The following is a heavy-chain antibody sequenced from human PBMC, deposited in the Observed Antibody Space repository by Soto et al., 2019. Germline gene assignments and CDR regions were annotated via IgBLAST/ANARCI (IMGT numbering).Heavy chain of an antibody. D-gene: IGHD2-2*01. CDR3: ARAGRYCSSTSCYVVPWFDP. V-gene: IGHV1-46*03. Sequence: GASVKVSCKACGYTFTSYYMHWVRQAPGQGLEWMGIINPSGGSTSYAQKFQGRVTMTRDTSTSTVYMELSSLRFEDTAVYYCARAGRYCSSTSCYVVPWFDPWGQGTLVTVSS. CDR1: GYTFTSYY. J-gene: IGHJ5*02. CDR2: INPSGGST.